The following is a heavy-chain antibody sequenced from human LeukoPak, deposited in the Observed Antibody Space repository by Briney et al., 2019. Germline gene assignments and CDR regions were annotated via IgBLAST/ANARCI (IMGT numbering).Heavy chain of an antibody. CDR1: GFTFSSYA. CDR2: ISYDGSNK. CDR3: AREGVPSYYFDY. J-gene: IGHJ4*02. V-gene: IGHV3-30*01. D-gene: IGHD3-16*01. Sequence: GGSLRLSCAASGFTFSSYAMHWVRQAPGKGLEWVAVISYDGSNKYYADSVKGRFTISRDNSKNMLYLQMNSLRAEDTAVYYCAREGVPSYYFDYWGQGTLVTVSS.